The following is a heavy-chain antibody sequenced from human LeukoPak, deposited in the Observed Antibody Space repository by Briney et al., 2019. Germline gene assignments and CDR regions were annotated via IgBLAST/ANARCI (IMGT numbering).Heavy chain of an antibody. Sequence: SETLSLTCAVFGGSLSGSYCNWIRQTPGKGLEWIGEINPSGRTNYNSSLKSRVTISVDTSKNQFSLKLSSVTAADTAVYYCASQKRWLQYYYYYYGMDVWGQGTTVTVSS. J-gene: IGHJ6*02. CDR1: GGSLSGSY. CDR2: INPSGRT. CDR3: ASQKRWLQYYYYYYGMDV. V-gene: IGHV4-34*01. D-gene: IGHD5-24*01.